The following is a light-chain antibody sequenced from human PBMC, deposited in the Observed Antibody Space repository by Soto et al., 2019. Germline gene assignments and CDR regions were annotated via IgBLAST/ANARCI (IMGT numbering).Light chain of an antibody. CDR3: QQYNSYAYS. CDR2: KAS. J-gene: IGKJ2*03. V-gene: IGKV1-5*03. Sequence: IQMTQSPSTLSASVGDRVSITCRASQTIFSWLAWYQQKPGKAPKLVIYKASSLESGVPSRYIGSGSGTEFTLNISALQPDDFPAYYCQQYNSYAYSCGQGTELEIK. CDR1: QTIFSW.